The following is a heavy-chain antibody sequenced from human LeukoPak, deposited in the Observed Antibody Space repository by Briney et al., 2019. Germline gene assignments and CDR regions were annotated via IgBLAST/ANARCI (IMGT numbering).Heavy chain of an antibody. V-gene: IGHV1-2*02. CDR3: AREHYYDRSGYYFDY. CDR1: GYTFTGYY. Sequence: ASVKVSCKASGYTFTGYYMHWVRQAPGQGLEWMGWINPNSGGTNYAQKFQGRVTMTRDTSISTAYMELSRLRSDDTAVYYCAREHYYDRSGYYFDYWGQGTLVTVSS. CDR2: INPNSGGT. J-gene: IGHJ4*02. D-gene: IGHD3-22*01.